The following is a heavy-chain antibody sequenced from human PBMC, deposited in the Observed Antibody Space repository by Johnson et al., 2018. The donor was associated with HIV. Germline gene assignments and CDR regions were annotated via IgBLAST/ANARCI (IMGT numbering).Heavy chain of an antibody. CDR2: IFSGGST. CDR3: TRSPSIDDAFDI. CDR1: GFTVSSNY. D-gene: IGHD2/OR15-2a*01. V-gene: IGHV3-53*01. J-gene: IGHJ3*02. Sequence: VQLVESGGGLIQPGGSLRLSCAASGFTVSSNYMSWVRQAPGKGLEWVSVIFSGGSTYYADSVKGRFTISRDNSKNTLYLQMNSLRAEDTAVYYCTRSPSIDDAFDIWGQGTMVTVSS.